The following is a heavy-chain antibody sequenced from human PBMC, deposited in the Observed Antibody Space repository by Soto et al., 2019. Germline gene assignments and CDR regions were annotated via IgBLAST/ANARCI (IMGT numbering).Heavy chain of an antibody. CDR2: IKQDGSEK. J-gene: IGHJ4*02. V-gene: IGHV3-7*03. Sequence: SLRLSCAASGFTFSSYWMSWVRQAPGKGLEWVANIKQDGSEKYYVDSVKGRFTISRDNAKNSLYLQMNSLRAEDTAVYYCARDLRNYYDSSGYYGYWGQGTLVTVSS. D-gene: IGHD3-22*01. CDR3: ARDLRNYYDSSGYYGY. CDR1: GFTFSSYW.